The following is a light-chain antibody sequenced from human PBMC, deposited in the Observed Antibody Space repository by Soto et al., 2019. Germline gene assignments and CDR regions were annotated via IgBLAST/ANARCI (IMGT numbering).Light chain of an antibody. CDR2: ATS. J-gene: IGKJ1*01. Sequence: DIQMTQSPSSLSASVGDRVTITCRASQGISNDLAWFQQKPGKVPKLLIYATSTLQLGVPSRFSGGGSGTDFTLTISSLQPEDVATYYCQNYNSVPWTFGQGTKVEIK. CDR1: QGISND. CDR3: QNYNSVPWT. V-gene: IGKV1-27*01.